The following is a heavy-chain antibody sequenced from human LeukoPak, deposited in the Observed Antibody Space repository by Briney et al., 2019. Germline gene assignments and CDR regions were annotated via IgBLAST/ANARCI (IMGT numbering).Heavy chain of an antibody. Sequence: PSETLSLTCAVYGGSFSGYYWSWIRQPPGKGLEWIGEINHSGSTNYNPSLKSRVTISVDTSKNQFSLKLSSVTAADTAVYYCARRRGYSYGHNDYWGQGTLVTVSS. CDR3: ARRRGYSYGHNDY. CDR2: INHSGST. D-gene: IGHD5-18*01. CDR1: GGSFSGYY. V-gene: IGHV4-34*01. J-gene: IGHJ4*02.